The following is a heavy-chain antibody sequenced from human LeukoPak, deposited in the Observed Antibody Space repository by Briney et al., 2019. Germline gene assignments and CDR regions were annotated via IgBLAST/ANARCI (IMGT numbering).Heavy chain of an antibody. CDR2: IIPILGIA. Sequence: ASVKVSCKASGGTFSSYTISWVRQAPGQGLEWMGRIIPILGIANYAQKFQGRVTITADKSTSTAYMELSSLRSEDTAVYYCARDGGYDSSGYHTCYFDYWGQGTLVTVSS. D-gene: IGHD3-22*01. J-gene: IGHJ4*02. V-gene: IGHV1-69*04. CDR1: GGTFSSYT. CDR3: ARDGGYDSSGYHTCYFDY.